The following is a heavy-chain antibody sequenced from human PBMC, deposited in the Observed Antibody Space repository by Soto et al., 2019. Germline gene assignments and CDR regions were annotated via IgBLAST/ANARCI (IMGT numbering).Heavy chain of an antibody. V-gene: IGHV3-7*01. J-gene: IGHJ4*02. CDR2: IKQDGGEK. CDR1: GFTFSSYW. Sequence: GGSLRLSCAVSGFTFSSYWTSWVRQAPGKGLEWVANIKQDGGEKYYVDSVKGRFTISRDNAKNSLYLQMNSLRAEDTAVYYCAKDISTKDYYGSRSSHYWGQGTLVTVSS. D-gene: IGHD3-10*01. CDR3: AKDISTKDYYGSRSSHY.